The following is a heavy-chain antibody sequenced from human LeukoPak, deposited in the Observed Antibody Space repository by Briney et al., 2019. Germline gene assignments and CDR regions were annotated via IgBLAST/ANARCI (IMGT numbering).Heavy chain of an antibody. J-gene: IGHJ4*02. D-gene: IGHD6-13*01. Sequence: GESLKISCKGSGYSLTNYWIGWVRQMPGKGLEWLGIIYPDDSDIRYSPSFQGQVTISADKSINTAYLQWSSLKASDTAIYYCASGTSDGFDYWGQGTLVTVSS. CDR1: GYSLTNYW. V-gene: IGHV5-51*01. CDR3: ASGTSDGFDY. CDR2: IYPDDSDI.